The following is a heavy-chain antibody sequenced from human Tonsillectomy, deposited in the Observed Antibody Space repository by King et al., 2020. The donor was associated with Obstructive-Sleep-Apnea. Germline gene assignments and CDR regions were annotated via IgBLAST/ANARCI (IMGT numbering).Heavy chain of an antibody. CDR1: GFTFSNAW. CDR3: STEDD. CDR2: IKSKTNGGTR. V-gene: IGHV3-15*01. J-gene: IGHJ4*02. Sequence: VQLVESGGGLVKPGGSLRLSCAASGFTFSNAWMSWVRQAPGKGLEWVGRIKSKTNGGTRDYAAPVKGRFTIPRDESKNTLYLQMNSLKIEDTAIYYCSTEDDWGQGTLVTVSS.